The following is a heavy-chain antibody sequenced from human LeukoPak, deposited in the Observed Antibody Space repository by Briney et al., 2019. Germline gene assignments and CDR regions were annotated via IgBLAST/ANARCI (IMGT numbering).Heavy chain of an antibody. V-gene: IGHV3-7*04. J-gene: IGHJ4*02. CDR2: IEADGTEK. D-gene: IGHD6-13*01. Sequence: PGGSLRLSCAASGFTFSSHWMSWVRQAPGKGLEWVANIEADGTEKYYVDSVKGRFTVSRDNARNSLYLQMSSLRVEDTAVYYCARDPAAWDYWGQGTLVTVSS. CDR3: ARDPAAWDY. CDR1: GFTFSSHW.